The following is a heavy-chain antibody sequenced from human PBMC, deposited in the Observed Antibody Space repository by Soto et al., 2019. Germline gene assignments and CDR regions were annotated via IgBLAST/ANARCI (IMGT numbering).Heavy chain of an antibody. V-gene: IGHV3-48*04. J-gene: IGHJ5*02. CDR2: ISSSGSTI. D-gene: IGHD2-2*01. CDR1: GFTFSSYG. Sequence: PGGSLRLSCAASGFTFSSYGMTWVRQAPGKGLEWVSYISSSGSTIYYADSVKGRFTISRDNAKNSLYLQMNSLRAEDTAVYYCARDQDIVVVPAQKGGWFDPWGQGTLVTVSS. CDR3: ARDQDIVVVPAQKGGWFDP.